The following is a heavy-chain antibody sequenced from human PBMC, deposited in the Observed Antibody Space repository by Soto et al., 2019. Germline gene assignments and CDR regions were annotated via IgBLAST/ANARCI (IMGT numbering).Heavy chain of an antibody. CDR3: ARGAVTTVRYFDY. D-gene: IGHD4-17*01. V-gene: IGHV4-34*01. CDR1: GGSFSGYY. CDR2: INHSGST. Sequence: PSETLSLTCAVYGGSFSGYYWSWIRQPPGKGLEWIGQINHSGSTNYNPSLKSRVTISVDTSKNQFSPKLSSVTAADTAVYYCARGAVTTVRYFDYWGQGTLVTVSS. J-gene: IGHJ4*02.